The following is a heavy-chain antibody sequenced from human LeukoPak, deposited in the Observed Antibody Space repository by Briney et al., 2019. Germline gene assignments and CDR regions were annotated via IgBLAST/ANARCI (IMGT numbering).Heavy chain of an antibody. CDR2: VSAYNGNT. V-gene: IGHV1-18*01. Sequence: ASVKVSCKASGYTFTNYGIIWVRQAPGQGLEWMGWVSAYNGNTNYAQKVRDRVTMTTDTSTTTSYMELRSLRSDDTAVYYCARGTLCDGTYYTPGKSCAFDFWGQGPMVTVSS. CDR3: ARGTLCDGTYYTPGKSCAFDF. J-gene: IGHJ3*01. D-gene: IGHD1-26*01. CDR1: GYTFTNYG.